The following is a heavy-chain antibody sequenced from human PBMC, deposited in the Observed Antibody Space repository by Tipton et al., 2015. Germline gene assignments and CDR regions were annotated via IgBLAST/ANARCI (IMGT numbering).Heavy chain of an antibody. J-gene: IGHJ4*02. CDR1: GGSVSSGYHY. Sequence: LRLSCTVSGGSVSSGYHYWSWIRQSPGQRLEWIGYVYDIGNTNYNPSLKSRVTISLHTAENQFSLSLKSVTAADTAVYYCARDVDYWGQGTLVTVSS. V-gene: IGHV4-61*01. CDR3: ARDVDY. CDR2: VYDIGNT.